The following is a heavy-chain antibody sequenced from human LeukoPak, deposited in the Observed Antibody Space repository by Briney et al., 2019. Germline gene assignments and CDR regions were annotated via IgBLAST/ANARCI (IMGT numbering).Heavy chain of an antibody. CDR1: GGSINSYY. D-gene: IGHD5-24*01. Sequence: SETLSLTCTVSGGSINSYYWSWIRKPPRKGLEWIGYIYYSGSTNYNPSLKSRVTISVDTSKNQFSLKMSSVTAADTAVYYCARARDGHINNWFDPWGQGTLVIVSS. CDR2: IYYSGST. J-gene: IGHJ5*02. V-gene: IGHV4-59*01. CDR3: ARARDGHINNWFDP.